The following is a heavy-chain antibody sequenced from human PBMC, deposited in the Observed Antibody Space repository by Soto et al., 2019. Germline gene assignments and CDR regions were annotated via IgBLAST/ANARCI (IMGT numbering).Heavy chain of an antibody. D-gene: IGHD1-26*01. CDR3: ARLGGSYRRSAFDI. V-gene: IGHV4-59*01. CDR2: IYYSGST. J-gene: IGHJ3*02. CDR1: GGSISSYY. Sequence: SETLSLTCTVSGGSISSYYWSWIRQPPGKGLEWIGYIYYSGSTNYNPSLKSRVTISVDTSKNQFSLKLSSVTAADTAVYYCARLGGSYRRSAFDIWGQGTMVTVSS.